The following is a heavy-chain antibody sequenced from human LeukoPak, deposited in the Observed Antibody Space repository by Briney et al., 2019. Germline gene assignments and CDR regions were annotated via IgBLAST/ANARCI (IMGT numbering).Heavy chain of an antibody. CDR1: GYTFTGYY. CDR3: AREGVGVLRFLEWLGPVDY. CDR2: INPNSGGT. J-gene: IGHJ4*02. Sequence: ASVKVSCKASGYTFTGYYMHWVRQAPGQGLEWMGWINPNSGGTNYAQKFQGRVTMTRDTSISTAHMELSRLRSDDTAVYYCAREGVGVLRFLEWLGPVDYWGQGTLVTVSS. D-gene: IGHD3-3*01. V-gene: IGHV1-2*02.